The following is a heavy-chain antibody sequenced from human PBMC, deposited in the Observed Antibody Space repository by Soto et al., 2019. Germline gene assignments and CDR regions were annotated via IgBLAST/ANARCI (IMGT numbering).Heavy chain of an antibody. CDR3: ARGLLSMVRGVTPEAHYYYYMDV. CDR2: MNPNSGNT. V-gene: IGHV1-8*01. J-gene: IGHJ6*03. CDR1: GYTFTSYD. D-gene: IGHD3-10*01. Sequence: QVQLVQSGAEVKKPGASVKVSCKASGYTFTSYDINWVRQATGQGLEWMGWMNPNSGNTGYAQKFQGRVTMTRNTSIRTAYMELSSLRSEDTAVYYCARGLLSMVRGVTPEAHYYYYMDVWGKGTTVTVSS.